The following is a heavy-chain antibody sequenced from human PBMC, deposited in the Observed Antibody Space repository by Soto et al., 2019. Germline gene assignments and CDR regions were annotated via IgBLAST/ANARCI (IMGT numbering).Heavy chain of an antibody. CDR3: ARDVYDFWSGYYNY. Sequence: PGGSLRLSCAASGFTFSSYWMSWVRQAPGKGLEWVANIKQNGSEKYYVDSVKGRFTISRDNAKNSLYLQMNSLRAEDTAVYYCARDVYDFWSGYYNYWGQGTLVPVYS. D-gene: IGHD3-3*01. V-gene: IGHV3-7*01. CDR2: IKQNGSEK. J-gene: IGHJ4*02. CDR1: GFTFSSYW.